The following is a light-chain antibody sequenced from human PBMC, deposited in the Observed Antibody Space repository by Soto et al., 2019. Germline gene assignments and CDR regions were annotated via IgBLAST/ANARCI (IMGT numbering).Light chain of an antibody. CDR2: GAY. V-gene: IGKV1-5*01. CDR1: QSISRW. Sequence: DIQRTQSASTLAASVGDRLTTTCRASQSISRWVAWHQQKPGTVPKIMSEGAYSRATGITDMGSGRWSGTDCTRPISRLEPEDVAVDYGQQYGSSPKTVGQGTKVEIK. J-gene: IGKJ1*01. CDR3: QQYGSSPKT.